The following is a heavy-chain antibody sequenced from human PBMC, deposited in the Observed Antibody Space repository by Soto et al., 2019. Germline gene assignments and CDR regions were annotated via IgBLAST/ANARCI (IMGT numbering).Heavy chain of an antibody. CDR2: ISWDGGST. V-gene: IGHV3-43*01. D-gene: IGHD6-6*01. CDR1: GFIFDDYT. J-gene: IGHJ5*02. CDR3: AKDISPFEYSSSSAPVFDP. Sequence: GGSLRLSCAASGFIFDDYTMHWVRQAPGKGLEWVSLISWDGGSTYYADSVKGRFTISRDNSKNSLYLQMNSLRTEDTALYYCAKDISPFEYSSSSAPVFDPWGQGTLVTVSS.